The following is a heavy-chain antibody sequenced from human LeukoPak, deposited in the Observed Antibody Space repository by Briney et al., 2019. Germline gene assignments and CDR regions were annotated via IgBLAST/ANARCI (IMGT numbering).Heavy chain of an antibody. J-gene: IGHJ4*02. CDR3: ARDHLYYEISGPRFDN. CDR2: IYSDNT. V-gene: IGHV3-53*01. D-gene: IGHD3-16*01. CDR1: GFTVSSNS. Sequence: PGGSLRLSCTVSGFTVSSNSMSWVRQAPGKGLEWVSFIYSDNTHYSDSVKGRFTILRDNAKNSLYLQMNSLRAEDTAVYYCARDHLYYEISGPRFDNWGQGTRVTVSS.